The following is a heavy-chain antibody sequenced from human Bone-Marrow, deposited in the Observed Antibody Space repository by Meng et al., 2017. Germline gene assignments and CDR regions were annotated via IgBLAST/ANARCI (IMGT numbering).Heavy chain of an antibody. CDR3: ARGSWLQLWLQDY. CDR2: INHSGST. Sequence: QVQAEQWGAGLLKASETLSLTCAVYGGSFSGYYWSWIRQPPGKGLEWIGEINHSGSTNYNPSLKSRVTISVDTSKNQFSLKLSSVTAADTAVYYCARGSWLQLWLQDYWGQGTLVTVSS. J-gene: IGHJ4*02. V-gene: IGHV4-34*01. CDR1: GGSFSGYY. D-gene: IGHD5-18*01.